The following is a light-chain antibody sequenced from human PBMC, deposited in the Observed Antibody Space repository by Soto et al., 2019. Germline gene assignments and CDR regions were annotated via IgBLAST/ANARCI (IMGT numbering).Light chain of an antibody. J-gene: IGKJ2*01. V-gene: IGKV1-9*01. CDR2: AAS. CDR3: QQVNSNPYS. CDR1: QGISSN. Sequence: IQLTQSPSSLSASVGDRVTLTCRASQGISSNLAWYQQRPGNAPKLLIYAASTLHSGVPSSFSGSGSGTHFTLTIGSLHPEDCATYYCQQVNSNPYSFGQGTGLE.